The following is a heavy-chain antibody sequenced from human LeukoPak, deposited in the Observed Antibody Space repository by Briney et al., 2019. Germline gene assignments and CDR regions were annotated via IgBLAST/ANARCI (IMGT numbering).Heavy chain of an antibody. V-gene: IGHV3-74*01. CDR1: GFTFSSYW. CDR2: INSDGSST. D-gene: IGHD3-3*01. J-gene: IGHJ4*02. Sequence: GGSLRLSCAASGFTFSSYWMHWVRQAPGKGLVWVSRINSDGSSTSYADSVKGRFTISRDNAKNTLYLQMNSLRAEDTAVYYCARTYYVFWSVYYFDYRGRGPLVTVSS. CDR3: ARTYYVFWSVYYFDY.